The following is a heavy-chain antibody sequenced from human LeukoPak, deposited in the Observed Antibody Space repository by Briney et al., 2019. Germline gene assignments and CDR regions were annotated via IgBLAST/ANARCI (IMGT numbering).Heavy chain of an antibody. CDR1: GFTFRNHW. Sequence: GGSLRLSCAASGFTFRNHWMHWVRQAPGKGLVWVARINSDGSDTSHADSVEGRFTISRDNAKDTLYLQMDSLRVEDTAVYYCARNNWGIDYWGQGTLVAVSS. CDR2: INSDGSDT. D-gene: IGHD7-27*01. V-gene: IGHV3-74*01. CDR3: ARNNWGIDY. J-gene: IGHJ4*02.